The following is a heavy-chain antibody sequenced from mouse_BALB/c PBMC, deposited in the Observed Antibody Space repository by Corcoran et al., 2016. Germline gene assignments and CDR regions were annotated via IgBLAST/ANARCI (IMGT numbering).Heavy chain of an antibody. J-gene: IGHJ2*01. Sequence: QIQLVQSGPELKKPGETVKISCKASGYTFTNYGMNWVKQAPGKGLKWMGWINTYTGEPTYADEFKGRFAFSLETSASTAYLQINNLKNEDMATYFFAKKPHGYYLNYWGQGTTLTVSS. CDR3: AKKPHGYYLNY. V-gene: IGHV9-1*02. CDR2: INTYTGEP. D-gene: IGHD2-2*01. CDR1: GYTFTNYG.